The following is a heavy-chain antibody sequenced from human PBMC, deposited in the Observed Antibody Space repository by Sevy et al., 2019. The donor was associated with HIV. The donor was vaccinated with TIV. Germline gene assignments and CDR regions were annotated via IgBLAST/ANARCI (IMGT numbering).Heavy chain of an antibody. CDR2: ISSSSSEI. J-gene: IGHJ4*02. D-gene: IGHD3-16*02. CDR3: TRARVVWGSYRYDDY. CDR1: GFTFSTYD. Sequence: GGSLRLSCAASGFTFSTYDMNWVRQAPGKGLEWISYISSSSSEIYYAGSVKGRFSIFRDNVWNSLYLQMNSLRAEDTAVYYCTRARVVWGSYRYDDYWGQGTLVTVSS. V-gene: IGHV3-48*01.